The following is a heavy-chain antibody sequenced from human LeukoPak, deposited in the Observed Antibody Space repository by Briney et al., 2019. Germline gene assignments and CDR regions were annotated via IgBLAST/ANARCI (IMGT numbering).Heavy chain of an antibody. Sequence: GASVKVSCKASGGTFSSYAISWVRQAPGQGLEWMGGIIPIFGTANYAQKFQGRVTITADKSTSTAYMELSRLRSDDTAVCYCARGAATYYYYYYMDVWGKGTTVTVSS. D-gene: IGHD6-25*01. CDR2: IIPIFGTA. V-gene: IGHV1-69*06. CDR1: GGTFSSYA. J-gene: IGHJ6*03. CDR3: ARGAATYYYYYYMDV.